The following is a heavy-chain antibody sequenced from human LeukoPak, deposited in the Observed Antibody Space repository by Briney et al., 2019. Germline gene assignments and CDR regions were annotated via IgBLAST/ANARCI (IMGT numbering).Heavy chain of an antibody. CDR3: ARQSGYSNGFDY. V-gene: IGHV4-59*08. CDR1: GGSISSYY. CDR2: IYYSGST. J-gene: IGHJ4*02. Sequence: SETLSLSCTVSGGSISSYYWSWIRQPPGKGLEWIGYIYYSGSTKYNPSLKSRVTISVDTSKNQFSLKLSSVTAADTAVYYCARQSGYSNGFDYWGQGTLVTVSS. D-gene: IGHD5-18*01.